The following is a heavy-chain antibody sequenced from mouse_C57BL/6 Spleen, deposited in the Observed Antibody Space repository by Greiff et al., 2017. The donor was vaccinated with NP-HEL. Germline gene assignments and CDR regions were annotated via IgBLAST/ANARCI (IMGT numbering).Heavy chain of an antibody. Sequence: EVQVVESGPGMVKPSQSLSLTCTVTGYSITSGYDWHWIRHFPGNKLEWMGYISYSGSTNYNPSLKSRISITHDTSKNHFFLKLNSVTTEDTATYYCASAYYSNYYFDYWGQGTTLTVSS. J-gene: IGHJ2*01. D-gene: IGHD2-5*01. CDR3: ASAYYSNYYFDY. CDR1: GYSITSGYD. CDR2: ISYSGST. V-gene: IGHV3-1*01.